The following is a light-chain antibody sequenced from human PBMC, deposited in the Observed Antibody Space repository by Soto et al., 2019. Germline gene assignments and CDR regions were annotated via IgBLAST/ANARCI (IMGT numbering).Light chain of an antibody. CDR3: SSYTTSGSLL. V-gene: IGLV2-14*01. J-gene: IGLJ2*01. Sequence: QSVLTQPASLSGSPGQSITISCTGTSSDVGGYKFVSWYQQHPGKAPKLIIYDVSNRPSGVSSRFSGSKSGNTASLTISGLQAEDEADYYCSSYTTSGSLLFGGGTKLTVL. CDR2: DVS. CDR1: SSDVGGYKF.